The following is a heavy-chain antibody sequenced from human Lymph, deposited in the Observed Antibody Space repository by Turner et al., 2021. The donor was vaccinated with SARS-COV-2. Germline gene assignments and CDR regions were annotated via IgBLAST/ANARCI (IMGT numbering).Heavy chain of an antibody. Sequence: QVQLQESGPGLVKPSETLSLTCTVSGGTLSSYYWSWIRQPPGKGLEWIGYIYYSGSTNYNPALKSRVTISVDTSKNQFSLKLSSVAAADTAVYYYARGFDYWGQGTLVTVSS. CDR3: ARGFDY. V-gene: IGHV4-59*01. J-gene: IGHJ4*02. CDR1: GGTLSSYY. CDR2: IYYSGST.